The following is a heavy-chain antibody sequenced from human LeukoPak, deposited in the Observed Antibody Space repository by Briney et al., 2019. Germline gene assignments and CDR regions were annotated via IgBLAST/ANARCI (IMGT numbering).Heavy chain of an antibody. D-gene: IGHD1-7*01. CDR3: ARDPPPDNWNYFGTGRYDY. CDR2: FDPEDGET. Sequence: GASVKVSCKVSGYTLTELSIHWVRQAPGKGLEWMGGFDPEDGETIYAQKFQGRVTMTEDTSTDTAYMEPSSLRSEDTAVYYCARDPPPDNWNYFGTGRYDYWGQGTLVTVSS. V-gene: IGHV1-24*01. J-gene: IGHJ4*02. CDR1: GYTLTELS.